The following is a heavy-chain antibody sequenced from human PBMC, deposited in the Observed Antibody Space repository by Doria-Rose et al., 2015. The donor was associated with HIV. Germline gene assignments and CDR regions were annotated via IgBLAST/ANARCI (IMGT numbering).Heavy chain of an antibody. J-gene: IGHJ4*02. CDR3: ARVLSETYDY. CDR2: IVYTGST. V-gene: IGHV4-59*01. D-gene: IGHD6-19*01. CDR1: GGSISHYY. Sequence: QVQLQESGPGLVKPSETLSLTCSVSGGSISHYYWSWIRQPPGKGLEYIGDIVYTGSTNYSPSLKSRVSISIDTSKNKFSLRLSSVTAADTAVYYCARVLSETYDYWGQGTLVTVSS.